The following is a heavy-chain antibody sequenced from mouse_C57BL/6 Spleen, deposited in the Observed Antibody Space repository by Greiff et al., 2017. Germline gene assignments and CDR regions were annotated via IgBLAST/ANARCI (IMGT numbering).Heavy chain of an antibody. CDR2: IDPSDSET. CDR3: AKSITTVVGEDAMDY. CDR1: GYTFTSYW. Sequence: QVQLQQPGAELVRPGSSVKLSCKASGYTFTSYWMHWVKQRPIQGLEWIGNIDPSDSETHYNQKFKDKATLTVDKSSSTAYMQLSSLTSEDSAVYYCAKSITTVVGEDAMDYWGQGTSVTVSS. V-gene: IGHV1-52*01. D-gene: IGHD1-1*01. J-gene: IGHJ4*01.